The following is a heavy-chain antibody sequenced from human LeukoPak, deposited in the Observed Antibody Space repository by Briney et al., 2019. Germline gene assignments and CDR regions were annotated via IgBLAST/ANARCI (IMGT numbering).Heavy chain of an antibody. CDR2: INQEGGGI. Sequence: PGGSLRLSCAASGFTFSSYAMSWVRQVPGQGLEWVAHINQEGGGIQYVDSVKGRFTISRDNAKGSVYLQMNSLRAEDTAIYHCATYINWVAGDVWGQGTTVIVSS. J-gene: IGHJ6*02. CDR1: GFTFSSYA. CDR3: ATYINWVAGDV. V-gene: IGHV3-7*01. D-gene: IGHD1-1*01.